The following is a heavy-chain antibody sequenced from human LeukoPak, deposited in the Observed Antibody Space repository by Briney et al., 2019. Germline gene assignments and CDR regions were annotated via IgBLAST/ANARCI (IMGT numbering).Heavy chain of an antibody. J-gene: IGHJ1*01. CDR1: GFTVSSNY. Sequence: GGSLRLSCAASGFTVSSNYMSWVRQAPGKGLEWVSVIYSGGSTYYADSVKGRFTISRDNAKNSLYLQMNSLRAEDTAVYYCARDFDQSSWDLWGQASLVTVSS. CDR3: ARDFDQSSWDL. D-gene: IGHD3-9*01. V-gene: IGHV3-53*01. CDR2: IYSGGST.